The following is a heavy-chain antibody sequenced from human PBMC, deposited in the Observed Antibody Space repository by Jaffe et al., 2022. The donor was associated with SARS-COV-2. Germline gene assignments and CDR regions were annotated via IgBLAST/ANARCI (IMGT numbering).Heavy chain of an antibody. V-gene: IGHV1-18*01. J-gene: IGHJ4*02. D-gene: IGHD5-18*01. CDR2: ISGFHDNT. CDR3: VRAAVATPMAPVWY. CDR1: GYTFTSYG. Sequence: QVQLVQSGPEVKKPGASVKVSCKASGYTFTSYGISWVRQAPGQGLEWMGWISGFHDNTNYAQKVQGRVTMTTDTSTSAAYMELRSLRSDDTAIYYCVRAAVATPMAPVWYWGQGTLVTVSS.